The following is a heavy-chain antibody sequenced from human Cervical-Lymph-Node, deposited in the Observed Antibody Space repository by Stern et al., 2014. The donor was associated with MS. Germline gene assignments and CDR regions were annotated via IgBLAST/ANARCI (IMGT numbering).Heavy chain of an antibody. CDR1: GYTLTELS. CDR2: FDTEDGET. V-gene: IGHV1-24*01. D-gene: IGHD3-3*01. CDR3: ATDRDDFRSGYSAPTKGYGLDV. Sequence: VQLVESGAAVKKPGASVKVSCKVSGYTLTELSMHWVRQAPGKGLEWMGGFDTEDGETIYAQKFQGRVTMTEDTSTDTAYMELSSLRSEDTAVYYCATDRDDFRSGYSAPTKGYGLDVWGQGTTVTVTS. J-gene: IGHJ6*02.